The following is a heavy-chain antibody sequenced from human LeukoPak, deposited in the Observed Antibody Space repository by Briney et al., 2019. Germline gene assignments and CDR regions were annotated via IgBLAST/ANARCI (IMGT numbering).Heavy chain of an antibody. CDR2: ISGSGGST. D-gene: IGHD2-2*01. CDR1: GFTFSSYA. V-gene: IGHV3-23*01. CDR3: AKVGAVVVPVKFDY. Sequence: PGGSLRLSCAASGFTFSSYAMIWVRQAPGKGLEWVSAISGSGGSTYYADSVKGRFTISRDNSKNTLNLQMNSLRAEDTAVYYCAKVGAVVVPVKFDYWGQGTLVTVSS. J-gene: IGHJ4*02.